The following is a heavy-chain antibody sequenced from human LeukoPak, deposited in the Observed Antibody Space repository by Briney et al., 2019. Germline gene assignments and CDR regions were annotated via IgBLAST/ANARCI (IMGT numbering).Heavy chain of an antibody. CDR3: ARVSYSNYFDY. Sequence: GGFLRLSCAASGFTFSDYYMSWIRQAPGKGLEWVSYISSSSSYTNYADSVKGRFTISRDNAKNSLYLQMNSLRAEDTAVYYCARVSYSNYFDYWGQGTLVTVSS. J-gene: IGHJ4*02. CDR2: ISSSSSYT. V-gene: IGHV3-11*05. D-gene: IGHD4-11*01. CDR1: GFTFSDYY.